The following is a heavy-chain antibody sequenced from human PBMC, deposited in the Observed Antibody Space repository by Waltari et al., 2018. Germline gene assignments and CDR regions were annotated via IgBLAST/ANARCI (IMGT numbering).Heavy chain of an antibody. CDR2: INHSGST. Sequence: QVQLQQWGAGLLKPSETLSLTCAVYGGSFSGYYWSWIRQPPGKGLEWIGEINHSGSTNYNPALKSRVTISEDPSKNQFSLKLSSVTAADTAVYYCARGLAPYYYYYYMDVWGKGTTVTVSS. V-gene: IGHV4-34*01. J-gene: IGHJ6*03. CDR3: ARGLAPYYYYYYMDV. CDR1: GGSFSGYY.